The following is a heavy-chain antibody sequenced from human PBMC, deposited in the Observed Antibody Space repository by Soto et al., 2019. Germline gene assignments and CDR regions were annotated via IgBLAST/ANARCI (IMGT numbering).Heavy chain of an antibody. V-gene: IGHV1-3*01. CDR1: GYNFPQYT. CDR3: ARDLYSSSFFWFDA. D-gene: IGHD2-2*01. CDR2: ITAGDGKT. J-gene: IGHJ5*02. Sequence: ASVKVSCKASGYNFPQYTIHWVRQAPGQRLEWMGWITAGDGKTQYSKKFQTRVTIRSDVSATTVYMDLNSLRSEDTAVYYCARDLYSSSFFWFDAWGRGTLVTVSS.